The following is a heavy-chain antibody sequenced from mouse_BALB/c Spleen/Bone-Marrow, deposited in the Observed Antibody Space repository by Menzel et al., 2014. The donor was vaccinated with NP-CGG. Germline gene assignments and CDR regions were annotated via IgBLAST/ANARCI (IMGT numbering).Heavy chain of an antibody. CDR3: ARDWDEAYYFDH. Sequence: QAQLQQSGAELVKPGASVKLSCKASGYTFXSYWMHWVKQRPGQGLEWIGEINPSNGRTNYNEKFKSKATLTVDESSSTAYMQLSSLTSEDSAVYYCARDWDEAYYFDHWGQGTTLTVSS. CDR1: GYTFXSYW. J-gene: IGHJ2*01. V-gene: IGHV1S81*02. D-gene: IGHD4-1*01. CDR2: INPSNGRT.